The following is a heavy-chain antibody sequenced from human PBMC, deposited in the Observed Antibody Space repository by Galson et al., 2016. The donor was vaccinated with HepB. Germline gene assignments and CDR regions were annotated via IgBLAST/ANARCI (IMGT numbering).Heavy chain of an antibody. V-gene: IGHV1-3*01. D-gene: IGHD3-10*01. J-gene: IGHJ4*02. CDR1: GYIFTTYA. CDR2: INAASGNT. CDR3: ARKPAQVRGTGNLDFDY. Sequence: SVKVSCKASGYIFTTYAMHWVRQAPGQRREWMGWINAASGNTKYSEKFQGRVTLTRDTSASTVYMELSSLRSEDTAVYYCARKPAQVRGTGNLDFDYWGQGTLVTVSS.